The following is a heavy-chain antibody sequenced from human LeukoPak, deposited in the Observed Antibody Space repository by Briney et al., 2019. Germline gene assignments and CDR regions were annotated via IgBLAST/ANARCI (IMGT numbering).Heavy chain of an antibody. CDR1: GGSITTSGYY. J-gene: IGHJ6*03. CDR2: IDSSGST. CDR3: ARLRSSDDFWSGSIGYYYYYYMDV. Sequence: SETLSLTCTVSGGSITTSGYYWGWIRQSPGKGLEYFASIDSSGSTYYNPSLKSRVTISVDTSKNQFSLKLSSVTAADTAVYYCARLRSSDDFWSGSIGYYYYYYMDVWGKGTTVTVSS. V-gene: IGHV4-39*01. D-gene: IGHD3-3*01.